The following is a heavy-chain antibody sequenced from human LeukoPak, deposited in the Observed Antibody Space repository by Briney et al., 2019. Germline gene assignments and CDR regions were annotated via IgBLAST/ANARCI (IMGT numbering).Heavy chain of an antibody. V-gene: IGHV4-34*01. CDR1: GGSFSGYY. Sequence: SETLSLTCAVYGGSFSGYYWSWIRQPPGKGLEWIGEINHSGSTNYNPSLKSRVTISVDTSKNQFSLKLSSVTAADTAVYYCARADRYYYDSSGYLAWFDPWGQGTLVTVSS. CDR3: ARADRYYYDSSGYLAWFDP. J-gene: IGHJ5*02. CDR2: INHSGST. D-gene: IGHD3-22*01.